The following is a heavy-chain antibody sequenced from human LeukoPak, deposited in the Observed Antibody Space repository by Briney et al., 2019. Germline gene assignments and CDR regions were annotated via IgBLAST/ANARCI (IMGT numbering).Heavy chain of an antibody. CDR1: GYSFTSYW. D-gene: IGHD3-22*01. J-gene: IGHJ6*02. CDR3: ARQEYYYDSSGAYGMDV. V-gene: IGHV5-51*01. CDR2: IYPGDSDT. Sequence: GESLRISCKGSGYSFTSYWIGWVRQMPGKGLEWMGIIYPGDSDTRYSPSFQGQVTISADKSISTAYLQWSSLKASDTAMYYCARQEYYYDSSGAYGMDVWGQGTTVTVSS.